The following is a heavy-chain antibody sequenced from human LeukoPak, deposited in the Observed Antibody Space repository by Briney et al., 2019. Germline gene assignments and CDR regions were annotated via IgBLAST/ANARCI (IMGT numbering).Heavy chain of an antibody. V-gene: IGHV1-18*01. Sequence: ASVKVSCKASGYTFTSYGISWVRQAPGQGLDWMGWIITYNGNTHYAQKLQGRVTMTTDTSTSTAYMELRSLRSDDTAVYYCARGKGVATKERYNWFDPWGQGTLVTVSS. D-gene: IGHD5-24*01. CDR3: ARGKGVATKERYNWFDP. CDR1: GYTFTSYG. J-gene: IGHJ5*02. CDR2: IITYNGNT.